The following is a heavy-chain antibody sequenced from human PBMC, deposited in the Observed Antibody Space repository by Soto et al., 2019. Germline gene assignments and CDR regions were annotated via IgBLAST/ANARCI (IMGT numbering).Heavy chain of an antibody. CDR3: ARDLEQYPEDYYYDDGMDG. Sequence: QVQLVQSGAEVKKPGSSVKVSCKASGGTFSSYAISWVRQAPGQGLEWMGGIIPIFGTANYAQKFQGRVTITAEQSTSTAYMELSSLRSENTAVYSCARDLEQYPEDYYYDDGMDGWGQGSTVTASS. CDR1: GGTFSSYA. J-gene: IGHJ6*02. V-gene: IGHV1-69*01. D-gene: IGHD2-2*02. CDR2: IIPIFGTA.